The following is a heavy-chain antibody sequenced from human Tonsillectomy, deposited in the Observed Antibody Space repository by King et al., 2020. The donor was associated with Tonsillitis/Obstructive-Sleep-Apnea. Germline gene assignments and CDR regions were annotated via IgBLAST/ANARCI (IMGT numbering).Heavy chain of an antibody. CDR3: ARGQGSTSLRIDY. J-gene: IGHJ4*02. V-gene: IGHV4-34*01. D-gene: IGHD2-2*01. Sequence: VQLQQWGAGLLKSSETLSLTCAVSGGSFSGYSWTWIRQPPGKGLEWIGEINHSGSTNCNPSLKSRVTISVDTSKNHFSLKLSSVTAADTAVYYCARGQGSTSLRIDYWGQGTLVTVSS. CDR1: GGSFSGYS. CDR2: INHSGST.